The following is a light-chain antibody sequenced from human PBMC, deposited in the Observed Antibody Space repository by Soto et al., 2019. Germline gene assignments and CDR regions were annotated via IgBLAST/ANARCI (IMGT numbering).Light chain of an antibody. CDR1: RSNVGANYD. CDR2: KNN. J-gene: IGLJ3*02. V-gene: IGLV1-40*01. Sequence: QSVLTQPPSVSGAPGQTITISCTGSRSNVGANYDVHWYQVLPGAGPRLLIYKNNNRPSGVPDRFSGSKSGTSASLAITGRRAEDEADYYCQSYDNILSGPLFGGGTKLTVL. CDR3: QSYDNILSGPL.